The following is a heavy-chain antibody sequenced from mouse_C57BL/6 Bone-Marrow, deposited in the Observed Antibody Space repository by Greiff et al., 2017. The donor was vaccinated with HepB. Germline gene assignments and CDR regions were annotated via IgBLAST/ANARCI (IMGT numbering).Heavy chain of an antibody. CDR2: IDPENGDT. CDR1: GFNIKDDY. CDR3: TRPLTSCYFDY. J-gene: IGHJ2*01. Sequence: EVKVVESGAELVRPGASVKLSCTASGFNIKDDYMHWVKQRPEQGLEWIGWIDPENGDTEYASKFQGKATITADTSSNTAYLQLSSLTSEDTAVYYCTRPLTSCYFDYWGQGTTLTVSS. V-gene: IGHV14-4*01. D-gene: IGHD4-1*01.